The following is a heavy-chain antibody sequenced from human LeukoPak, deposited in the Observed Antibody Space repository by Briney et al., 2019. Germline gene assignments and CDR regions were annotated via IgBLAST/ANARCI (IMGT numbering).Heavy chain of an antibody. Sequence: PGGSLRLSCAASGFTFSSYSMNWVRQAPGKGLEWVSSISTSSSYIYYAGSVKGRFTISRDNAKNSLYLQMNSLRAKDTAVYYCARGSEAGYYISQVDYWGQGTLVTVSS. CDR1: GFTFSSYS. J-gene: IGHJ4*02. CDR2: ISTSSSYI. CDR3: ARGSEAGYYISQVDY. D-gene: IGHD3-9*01. V-gene: IGHV3-21*01.